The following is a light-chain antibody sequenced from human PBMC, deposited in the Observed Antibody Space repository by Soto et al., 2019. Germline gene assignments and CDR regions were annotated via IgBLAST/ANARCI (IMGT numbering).Light chain of an antibody. V-gene: IGKV3D-15*01. CDR1: QCVSNN. CDR3: QQYNTWPRT. J-gene: IGKJ1*01. CDR2: GAS. Sequence: EIVLTQSPGTLSLSQEERATLSCRASQCVSNNYLAWYQQKPGQAPRLLIYGASNRATGIPDRFSGSGSGTEFTLSISSLQSEDFAVYYCQQYNTWPRTFGQGTKVDI.